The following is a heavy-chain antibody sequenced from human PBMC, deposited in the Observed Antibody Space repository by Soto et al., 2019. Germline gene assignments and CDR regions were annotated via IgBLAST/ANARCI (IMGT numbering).Heavy chain of an antibody. D-gene: IGHD3-3*01. CDR3: ARDFGLLKSLFDY. J-gene: IGHJ4*02. Sequence: GVLRLSCLASGFSFNSFNMNWIRRAPGGGLEWVASISVSGDNIYYGDSVQGRFTISRDNSKRSVFLDLSSLRVEDTAVYYCARDFGLLKSLFDYWGQGTLVTVSS. V-gene: IGHV3-21*01. CDR2: ISVSGDNI. CDR1: GFSFNSFN.